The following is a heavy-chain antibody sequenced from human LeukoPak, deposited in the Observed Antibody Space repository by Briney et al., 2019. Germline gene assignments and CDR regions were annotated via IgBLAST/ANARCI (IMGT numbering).Heavy chain of an antibody. CDR3: AKDRSDFWSGYRQYYFDY. V-gene: IGHV3-30*02. Sequence: GGSLRLSCAASGFTFSSYGMHWVRQAPGKGLEWVAFIRYDGSNKYYADSVKGRFTISRDNSKNTLYLQMNSLRAEDTAVYYCAKDRSDFWSGYRQYYFDYWGQGTLVTVSS. CDR2: IRYDGSNK. CDR1: GFTFSSYG. J-gene: IGHJ4*02. D-gene: IGHD3-3*01.